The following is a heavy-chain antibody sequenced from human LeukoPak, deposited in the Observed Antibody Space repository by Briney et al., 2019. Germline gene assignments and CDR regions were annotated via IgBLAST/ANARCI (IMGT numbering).Heavy chain of an antibody. J-gene: IGHJ4*02. CDR3: ARDREYYYDSSGYYPSYYFDH. V-gene: IGHV3-33*01. D-gene: IGHD3-22*01. CDR2: IWYDGSNK. Sequence: GGSLRLSCAASGFTFSSYGMHWVRQAPGKGLEWVAVIWYDGSNKYYADSVKGRFTISRDNSKNTLYLQMNSLRAEDTAVYYCARDREYYYDSSGYYPSYYFDHWGQGTLVTVSS. CDR1: GFTFSSYG.